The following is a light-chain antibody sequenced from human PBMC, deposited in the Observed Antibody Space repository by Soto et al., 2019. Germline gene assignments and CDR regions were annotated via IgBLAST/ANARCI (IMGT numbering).Light chain of an antibody. CDR3: TSYAPGRAYV. CDR2: DVS. J-gene: IGLJ1*01. CDR1: SSDVGGYNR. Sequence: QSALTQPPSVSGSPGQSVTISCTGTSSDVGGYNRVSWYQQPPGKAPKLLIYDVSNRPSGGSTRFSGSKSGNTASLTISGLQAVDEADYYCTSYAPGRAYVFGPGTKLTVL. V-gene: IGLV2-18*02.